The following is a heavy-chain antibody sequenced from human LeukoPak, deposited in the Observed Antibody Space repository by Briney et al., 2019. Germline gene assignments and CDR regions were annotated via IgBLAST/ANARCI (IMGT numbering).Heavy chain of an antibody. J-gene: IGHJ5*02. CDR2: IYYSGST. Sequence: SETLSLTCTVSGGSISSYYWSWIRQPPGKGLEWFGYIYYSGSTNYNPSLKSRVTISVDTSKNQFSLKLSSVTAADTAVYYCARVRITMVRGRPNWFDPWGQGTLVTVSS. D-gene: IGHD3-10*01. V-gene: IGHV4-59*01. CDR1: GGSISSYY. CDR3: ARVRITMVRGRPNWFDP.